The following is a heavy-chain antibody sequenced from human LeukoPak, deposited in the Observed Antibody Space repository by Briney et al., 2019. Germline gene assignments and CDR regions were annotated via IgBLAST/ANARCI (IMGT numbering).Heavy chain of an antibody. J-gene: IGHJ4*02. CDR3: ARYDGYVFYIDY. D-gene: IGHD5-24*01. V-gene: IGHV3-33*01. CDR1: GFTFSSYG. CDR2: IWYDGSNQ. Sequence: GRSLRLSCAASGFTFSSYGMRWVRQAPGKGLEWVAVIWYDGSNQYYADSVKGRFTISRDNSKNTLYLQMDSLRAEDTAIYYCARYDGYVFYIDYWGQGTLVTVSS.